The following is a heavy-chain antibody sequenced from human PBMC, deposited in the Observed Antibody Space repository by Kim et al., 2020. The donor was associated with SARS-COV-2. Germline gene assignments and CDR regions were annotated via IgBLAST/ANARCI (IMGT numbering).Heavy chain of an antibody. J-gene: IGHJ4*02. CDR1: GYTFTSYD. CDR2: MNPNSGNT. CDR3: ARGPGSYCSSTSCPDFDY. Sequence: ASVKVSCKASGYTFTSYDINWVRQATGQGLEWMGWMNPNSGNTGYAQKFQGRVTMTRNTSISTAYMELSSLRSEDTAVYYCARGPGSYCSSTSCPDFDYWGQGTLVTVSS. D-gene: IGHD2-2*01. V-gene: IGHV1-8*01.